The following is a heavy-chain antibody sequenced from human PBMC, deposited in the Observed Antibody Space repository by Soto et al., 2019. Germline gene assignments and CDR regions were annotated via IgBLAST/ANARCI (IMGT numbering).Heavy chain of an antibody. CDR1: GFTFSSYG. J-gene: IGHJ4*02. V-gene: IGHV3-23*01. CDR2: ISDSGGST. D-gene: IGHD2-2*01. CDR3: AKAPLSRYCSSTSCPLDY. Sequence: PGGSLRLSCAASGFTFSSYGMNWVRQVPGKGLEWVSGISDSGGSTYYADSVKGRFTISRDNSKYTLNPQMNSLRAEDTALYYCAKAPLSRYCSSTSCPLDYWGQGTLVTVSS.